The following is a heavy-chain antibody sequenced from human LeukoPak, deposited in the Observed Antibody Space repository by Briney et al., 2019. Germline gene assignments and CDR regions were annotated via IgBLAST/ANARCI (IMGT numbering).Heavy chain of an antibody. CDR3: ARDAGSSGYYLGAFDI. CDR1: GFTFSSYG. Sequence: GGSLRLSCAASGFTFSSYGMHWVRQAPGKGLEWVAFIRYDGSNKYYADSVKGRFTISRDNSKNTLYLQMNSLRAEDTAVYYCARDAGSSGYYLGAFDIWGQGTMVTVSS. CDR2: IRYDGSNK. D-gene: IGHD3-22*01. J-gene: IGHJ3*02. V-gene: IGHV3-30*02.